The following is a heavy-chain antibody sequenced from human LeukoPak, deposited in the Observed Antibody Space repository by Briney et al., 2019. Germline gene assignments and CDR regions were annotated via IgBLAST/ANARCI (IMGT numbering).Heavy chain of an antibody. J-gene: IGHJ3*02. CDR1: GFTFSSYA. D-gene: IGHD3-22*01. Sequence: GRSLRLSCAASGFTFSSYAMHWVRQAPGKGLEWVAVISYDGSNKYYADSVKGRFTISRDNSKNTLYLQMNSLRAEDTAVYYCARGRGDYYDSSVDIWGQGTMVTVSS. V-gene: IGHV3-30-3*01. CDR3: ARGRGDYYDSSVDI. CDR2: ISYDGSNK.